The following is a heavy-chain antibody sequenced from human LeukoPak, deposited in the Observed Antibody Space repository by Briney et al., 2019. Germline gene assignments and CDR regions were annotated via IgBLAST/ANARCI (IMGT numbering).Heavy chain of an antibody. CDR3: ARITNYYDSSGPSSGMDV. CDR1: GFIFSDYY. Sequence: GGSLRLSCAASGFIFSDYYMNWIRQAPGKGLEWVSYISSSGSTIYYADSVKGRFTISRDNAKNSLYLQMNSLRAEDTAMYYCARITNYYDSSGPSSGMDVWGQGTTVTVSS. J-gene: IGHJ6*02. CDR2: ISSSGSTI. V-gene: IGHV3-11*01. D-gene: IGHD3-22*01.